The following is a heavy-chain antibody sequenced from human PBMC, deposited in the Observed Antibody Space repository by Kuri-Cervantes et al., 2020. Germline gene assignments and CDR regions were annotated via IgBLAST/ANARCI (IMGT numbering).Heavy chain of an antibody. CDR2: IYSGGSA. CDR3: ARFHDDYGDYRRVFDY. Sequence: GESLKISCAASGFTVSSNYMSWVRQAPGKGLEWVSVIYSGGSAYYADSVKGRFTISRDNSKNTLYLQMNSLRAEDTAVYYCARFHDDYGDYRRVFDYWGQGTLVTVSS. J-gene: IGHJ4*02. D-gene: IGHD4-17*01. V-gene: IGHV3-53*01. CDR1: GFTVSSNY.